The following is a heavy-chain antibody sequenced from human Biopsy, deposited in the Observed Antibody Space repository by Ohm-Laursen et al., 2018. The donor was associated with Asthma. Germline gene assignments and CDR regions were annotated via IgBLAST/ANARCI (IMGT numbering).Heavy chain of an antibody. D-gene: IGHD2-2*01. CDR3: ARGPEYVRSSGALDY. V-gene: IGHV1-69*13. J-gene: IGHJ4*02. CDR1: GGTFSSNS. CDR2: IIPIFGPT. Sequence: GASVKVSCKASGGTFSSNSINWVRQAPGQGLEWMGRIIPIFGPTNYARKFQGRVTISADDSTSTAYMELSSLSSEDTALYYCARGPEYVRSSGALDYWGQGTPVTVSS.